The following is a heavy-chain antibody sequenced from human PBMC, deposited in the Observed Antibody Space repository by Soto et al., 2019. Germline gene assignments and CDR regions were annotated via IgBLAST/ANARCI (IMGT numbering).Heavy chain of an antibody. CDR2: MSHSGGT. CDR3: ARVERGTATTVVDAFDI. CDR1: GGSISSSSSY. Sequence: SETLSLTCTVSGGSISSSSSYWGWIRQPPGKGLEWIGGMSHSGGTHFNPSLKSRVTISVDTSKNQFSLKMSSVTAADTALYYCARVERGTATTVVDAFDIWGPGTMVTVSS. J-gene: IGHJ3*02. V-gene: IGHV4-39*01. D-gene: IGHD1-1*01.